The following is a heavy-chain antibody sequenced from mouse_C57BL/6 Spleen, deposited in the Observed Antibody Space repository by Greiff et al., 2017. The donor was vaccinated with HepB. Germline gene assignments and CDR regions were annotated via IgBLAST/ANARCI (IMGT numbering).Heavy chain of an antibody. CDR2: IYPRSGNT. CDR3: ARGVLRPYYFDY. D-gene: IGHD1-2*01. V-gene: IGHV1-81*01. Sequence: VQLQESGAELARPGASVKLSCKASGYTFTSYGISWVKQRTGQGLEWIGEIYPRSGNTYYNEKFKGKATLTADKSSSTAYMELRSLTSEDSAVYFCARGVLRPYYFDYWGQGTTLTVSS. J-gene: IGHJ2*01. CDR1: GYTFTSYG.